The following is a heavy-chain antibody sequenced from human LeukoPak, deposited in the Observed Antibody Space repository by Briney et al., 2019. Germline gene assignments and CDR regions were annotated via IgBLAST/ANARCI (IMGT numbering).Heavy chain of an antibody. J-gene: IGHJ4*02. D-gene: IGHD2-15*01. CDR1: GFTFSSYW. Sequence: PGGSLRLSCEASGFTFSSYWMQWVRQVSGKGLVWVSLINPDGSSTRYADSVKGRFTISRDNAKNTLYPQMNSLRAEDTAVYYCARDVGRSQDYWGQGILVTVSS. CDR2: INPDGSST. CDR3: ARDVGRSQDY. V-gene: IGHV3-74*01.